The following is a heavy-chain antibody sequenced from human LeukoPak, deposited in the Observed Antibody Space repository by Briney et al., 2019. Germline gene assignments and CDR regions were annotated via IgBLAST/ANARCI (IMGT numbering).Heavy chain of an antibody. CDR1: GGSISSGGYS. D-gene: IGHD2-2*01. V-gene: IGHV4-30-2*05. Sequence: SETLSLTCAVSGGSISSGGYSWSWIRQPPGKGLEWIGYIYHSGSTYYNPSLKSRVTISVDTSKNQFSLKLSSVTAADTAVYYCARDMQGLDYWGQGTLVTVSS. CDR3: ARDMQGLDY. CDR2: IYHSGST. J-gene: IGHJ4*02.